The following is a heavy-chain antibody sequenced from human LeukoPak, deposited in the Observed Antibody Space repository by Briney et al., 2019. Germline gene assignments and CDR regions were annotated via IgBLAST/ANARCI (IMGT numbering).Heavy chain of an antibody. V-gene: IGHV1-3*01. D-gene: IGHD3-22*01. Sequence: GASVKVSCKASGYTFTAYAMHWVRQAPGQRLEWMGWINAGNGNTKYSQMFQGRVTITRDTSASTAYMELRSLRSDDTAVYYCATFYDSSVNYGMDVWGQGTTVTVSS. J-gene: IGHJ6*02. CDR1: GYTFTAYA. CDR3: ATFYDSSVNYGMDV. CDR2: INAGNGNT.